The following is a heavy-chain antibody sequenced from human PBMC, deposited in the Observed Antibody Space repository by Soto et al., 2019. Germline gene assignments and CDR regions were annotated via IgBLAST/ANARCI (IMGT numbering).Heavy chain of an antibody. J-gene: IGHJ6*02. CDR3: ASTPGYSYDYYYGMDV. CDR1: GYSFTIYW. CDR2: IDPSDSYT. Sequence: GEALKISCNGSGYSFTIYWISWVRQMPGKGLEWMGRIDPSDSYTNYSPSFQGHVTISADKSISTAYLQWSSLKASDTAMYYCASTPGYSYDYYYGMDVWGQETTVTVSS. V-gene: IGHV5-10-1*01. D-gene: IGHD5-18*01.